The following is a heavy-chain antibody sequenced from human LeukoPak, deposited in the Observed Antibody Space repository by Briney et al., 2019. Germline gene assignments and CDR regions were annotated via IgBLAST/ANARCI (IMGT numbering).Heavy chain of an antibody. CDR3: ARQGGCSGGSCSFDY. CDR1: GYSFTSYW. V-gene: IGHV5-51*01. CDR2: IYPGDSDT. J-gene: IGHJ4*02. D-gene: IGHD2-15*01. Sequence: GESLKISFKGSGYSFTSYWIGWVRQMPGKGLEWMGIIYPGDSDTRYSPSFQGQVTISADKSISTAYLQWSSLKASDTAMYYCARQGGCSGGSCSFDYWGQGTLVTVSS.